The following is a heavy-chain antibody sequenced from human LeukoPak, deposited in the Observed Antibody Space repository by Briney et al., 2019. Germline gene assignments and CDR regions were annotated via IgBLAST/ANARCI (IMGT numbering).Heavy chain of an antibody. D-gene: IGHD5-12*01. CDR2: ISSSSSYI. CDR1: GFTFNTYT. CDR3: ATAGSGYEDGFDY. Sequence: TGGSLRLSCAASGFTFNTYTMNWVRQAPGKGLEWVSSISSSSSYIYYADSVKGRFTISRDNAKKSLYLQMNSLRVEDTAVYYCATAGSGYEDGFDYWGRGTLVTVSS. J-gene: IGHJ4*02. V-gene: IGHV3-21*01.